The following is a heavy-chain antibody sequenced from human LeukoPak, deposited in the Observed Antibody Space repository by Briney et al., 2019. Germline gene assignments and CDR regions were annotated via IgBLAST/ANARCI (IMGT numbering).Heavy chain of an antibody. D-gene: IGHD3-10*01. J-gene: IGHJ4*02. CDR2: IKTDGSEK. Sequence: GGSLRLSCEGSGFTFSNYWMGWVRQAPGKGLQWVANIKTDGSEKYYVDSVKGRFTISRDDAKNSLYLQMNSLRVEDTAVYYCARGPSYGLRSDFLDYWGQGILVTVSS. CDR1: GFTFSNYW. CDR3: ARGPSYGLRSDFLDY. V-gene: IGHV3-7*01.